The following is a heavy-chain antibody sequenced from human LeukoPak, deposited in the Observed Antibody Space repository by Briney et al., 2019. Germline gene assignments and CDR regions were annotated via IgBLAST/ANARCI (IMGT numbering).Heavy chain of an antibody. CDR2: IDPTGLT. V-gene: IGHV4-4*09. D-gene: IGHD1-14*01. CDR3: ARQTPYHGNHYFDY. CDR1: GGPISSQY. Sequence: SETLSLTCTVSGGPISSQYWSWIRQSPGKGLEWIGYIDPTGLTSYNPSLNSRVAISEDTSKNQFSLKVRSVTTADTAVYFCARQTPYHGNHYFDYWGQGTLVTVSS. J-gene: IGHJ4*02.